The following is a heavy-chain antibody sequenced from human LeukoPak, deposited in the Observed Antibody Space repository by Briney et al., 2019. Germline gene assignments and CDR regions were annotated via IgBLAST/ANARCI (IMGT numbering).Heavy chain of an antibody. J-gene: IGHJ6*03. D-gene: IGHD3-3*01. CDR1: GFTFSSYG. CDR2: IWYGGSNE. V-gene: IGHV3-30*18. CDR3: AKDGFTIFGVARYYYYYMDV. Sequence: GRSLRLSCAASGFTFSSYGMHWVRQAPGKGLEWVAVIWYGGSNEYYGDSVKGRFTISRDNSKNTLYLQMNSLRAEDTAVYYCAKDGFTIFGVARYYYYYMDVWGKGTTVTVSS.